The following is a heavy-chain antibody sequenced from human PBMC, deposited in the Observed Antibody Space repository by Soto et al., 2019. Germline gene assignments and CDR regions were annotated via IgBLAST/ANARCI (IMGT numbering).Heavy chain of an antibody. D-gene: IGHD3-9*01. J-gene: IGHJ5*02. CDR2: IYYSGRT. CDR3: ARNEVDSRGDWFDP. V-gene: IGHV4-39*01. CDR1: GGAISRSSYY. Sequence: QLQLQESGPGLVKPSETLSLTCTVSGGAISRSSYYWGWIRQTPGKGLEGIGSIYYSGRTYHNSSLKSRVTISVATSRNQFSLNLNSVTAADTAVYYCARNEVDSRGDWFDPWGQGTLVTVSS.